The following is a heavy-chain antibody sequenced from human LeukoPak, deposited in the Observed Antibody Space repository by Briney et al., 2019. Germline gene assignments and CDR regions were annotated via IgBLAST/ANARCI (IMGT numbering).Heavy chain of an antibody. V-gene: IGHV3-74*01. J-gene: IGHJ4*02. CDR1: GFTFSGYW. CDR2: INSDGRST. D-gene: IGHD5-18*01. CDR3: AREGGDTAIYYFDY. Sequence: PGGSLRLSCAASGFTFSGYWMHWVRQAPGKGLVWVSRINSDGRSTSYADSVKGRFTISRDNAKSTLYLQMNSLRAEDTAVYYCAREGGDTAIYYFDYWGQGTLVTVYS.